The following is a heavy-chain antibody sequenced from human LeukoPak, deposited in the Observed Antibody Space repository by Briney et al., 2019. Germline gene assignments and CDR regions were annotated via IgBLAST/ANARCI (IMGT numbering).Heavy chain of an antibody. D-gene: IGHD2-21*02. V-gene: IGHV3-23*01. CDR2: ISSSGNT. J-gene: IGHJ4*02. CDR1: GFTFSRSA. Sequence: GGSLRLSCAASGFTFSRSAMTWVRQTPGKGLDWVSSISSSGNTYYADSVKGRFTISRDNSKNTVYLQMNSLRAEDTAVYYCVKARMPHCGTDCLESWGQGTLVTVSS. CDR3: VKARMPHCGTDCLES.